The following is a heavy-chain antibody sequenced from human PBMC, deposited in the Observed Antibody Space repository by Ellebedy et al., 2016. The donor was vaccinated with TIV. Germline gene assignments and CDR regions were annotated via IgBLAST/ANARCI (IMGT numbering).Heavy chain of an antibody. V-gene: IGHV4-34*01. CDR2: INLSGRT. CDR1: GGSFTTNY. CDR3: ARVAGLFDFVVAEVPTRWFDP. D-gene: IGHD2-15*01. J-gene: IGHJ5*02. Sequence: SETLSLTCTLYGGSFTTNYWSWIRQPPGKGLEWIGEINLSGRTNYNASLKSRVTLTVDTSKNLFSLRLSSVTAADTGVYYCARVAGLFDFVVAEVPTRWFDPWGQGTLVTVSS.